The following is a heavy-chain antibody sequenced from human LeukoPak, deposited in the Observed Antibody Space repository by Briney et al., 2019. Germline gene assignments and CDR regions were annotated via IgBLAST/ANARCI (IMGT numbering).Heavy chain of an antibody. D-gene: IGHD2-15*01. Sequence: GGSLRLSCAASEFTFSSYWMSWVRQAPGKGLEWVANIKQDGSEKYYVDSVKGRFTISRDSAKNSLYLQMNSLRAEDTAVYYCARESVEYYLDYWGQGTLVTVSS. CDR1: EFTFSSYW. CDR3: ARESVEYYLDY. J-gene: IGHJ4*02. CDR2: IKQDGSEK. V-gene: IGHV3-7*01.